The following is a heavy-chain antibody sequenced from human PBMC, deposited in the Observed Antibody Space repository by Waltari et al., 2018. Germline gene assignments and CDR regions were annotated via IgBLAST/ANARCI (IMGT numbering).Heavy chain of an antibody. D-gene: IGHD6-13*01. J-gene: IGHJ4*02. CDR2: INVDGGI. Sequence: QVQLQESGPGLVKPSETLSLTCSVSGGPFSNSYWSWLRQSATKGLEWIGRINVDGGINDNPALEGRVTMSVDPFKGQFSLQLKSLTAADTAVYYCARVGPNTQLADLWGQGMLVTVST. V-gene: IGHV4-4*07. CDR1: GGPFSNSY. CDR3: ARVGPNTQLADL.